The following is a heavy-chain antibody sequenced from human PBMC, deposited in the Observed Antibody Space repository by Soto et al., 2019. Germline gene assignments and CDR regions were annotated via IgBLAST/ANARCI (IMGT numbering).Heavy chain of an antibody. CDR3: ARWVEVSLDYFDS. CDR2: IYHSGRT. D-gene: IGHD1-20*01. CDR1: GGSMSNGYYY. J-gene: IGHJ4*02. Sequence: SETLSLTCTVSGGSMSNGYYYWSWVRQNPGKGLEWIGHIYHSGRTYYNPSLKSRVGILVDTSKNQLSLNLNSVTAADTAVYYCARWVEVSLDYFDSWGQGTPVTVSS. V-gene: IGHV4-31*03.